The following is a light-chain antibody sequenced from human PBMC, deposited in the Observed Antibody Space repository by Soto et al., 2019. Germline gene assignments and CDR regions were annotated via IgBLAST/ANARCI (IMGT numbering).Light chain of an antibody. J-gene: IGKJ1*01. CDR3: QQYNNWPPWT. Sequence: ILRTQSPATLSVSPGERATLSCRASQSVSNNLAWYQQKPGQAPRLLIYDASTRATGIPARFSGSGSGTEFTLTISGLQSEDFAVYYCQQYNNWPPWTCGQGTKVEIK. CDR1: QSVSNN. V-gene: IGKV3-15*01. CDR2: DAS.